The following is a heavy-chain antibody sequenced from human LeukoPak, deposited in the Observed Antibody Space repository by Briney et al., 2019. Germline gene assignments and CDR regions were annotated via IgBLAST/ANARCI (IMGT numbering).Heavy chain of an antibody. V-gene: IGHV4-59*01. CDR3: ARDTTRQLREDWFDP. Sequence: KPSETLSLTCTVSGGSISSYHWSWIRQPPGKGLEWIGYIYYSGSTNYNPSLKSRVTISVDTSKNQFSLKLSSVTAADTAVYYCARDTTRQLREDWFDPWGQGTLVTVSS. CDR1: GGSISSYH. D-gene: IGHD1-1*01. CDR2: IYYSGST. J-gene: IGHJ5*02.